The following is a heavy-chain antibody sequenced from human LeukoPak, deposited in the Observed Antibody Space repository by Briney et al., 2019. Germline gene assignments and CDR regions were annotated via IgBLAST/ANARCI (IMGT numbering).Heavy chain of an antibody. D-gene: IGHD3-22*01. Sequence: SETLSLTCTVSGGSISSYYWSWIRQPAGKGLEWIGRIYTSASTNYNPSLKSRVTMSIDTSKSQFSLRLSSVTAADTAVYYCARDRAEWQYYFDTSGDYYVADSFDIWGQGTMVTVSS. V-gene: IGHV4-4*07. CDR3: ARDRAEWQYYFDTSGDYYVADSFDI. CDR2: IYTSAST. J-gene: IGHJ3*02. CDR1: GGSISSYY.